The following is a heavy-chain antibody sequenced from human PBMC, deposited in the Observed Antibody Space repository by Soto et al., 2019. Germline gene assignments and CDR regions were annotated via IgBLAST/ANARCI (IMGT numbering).Heavy chain of an antibody. CDR1: GGSISSYY. CDR3: ARDGGECSGGSCYSDYYYYGMDV. CDR2: IYYSGST. Sequence: SETLSLTCTVSGGSISSYYWSWIRQPPGKGLEWIGYIYYSGSTNYNPSLKSRVTISVDTSKNQFSLKLSSVTAADTAVYYCARDGGECSGGSCYSDYYYYGMDVWGQGTTVTVSS. D-gene: IGHD2-15*01. V-gene: IGHV4-59*01. J-gene: IGHJ6*02.